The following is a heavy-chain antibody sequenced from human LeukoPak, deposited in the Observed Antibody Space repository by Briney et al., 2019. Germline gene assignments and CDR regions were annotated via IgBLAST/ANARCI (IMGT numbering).Heavy chain of an antibody. CDR3: ARGPRPNWYYYDSSGYRDLDAFDI. J-gene: IGHJ3*02. Sequence: ASVKASCKASGYTFTGYYMHWVRQAPGQGLEWMGRINPNSGGTNYAQKFQGRVTMTRDTSISTAYMELSRLRSDDTAVYYCARGPRPNWYYYDSSGYRDLDAFDIWGQGTMVTVSS. D-gene: IGHD3-22*01. V-gene: IGHV1-2*06. CDR2: INPNSGGT. CDR1: GYTFTGYY.